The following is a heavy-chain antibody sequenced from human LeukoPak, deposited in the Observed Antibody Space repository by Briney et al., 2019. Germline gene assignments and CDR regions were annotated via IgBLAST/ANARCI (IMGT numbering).Heavy chain of an antibody. Sequence: QPGGSLRLSCAASGFTFSNSWMHWVRHVPGKGLLWVSRMNSDGSITNYADSVKGRFTISRDNARNTLYLQIHTLTVEDTAVYYCARAGSFRFDYWGQGTLVTVSS. D-gene: IGHD1-14*01. J-gene: IGHJ4*02. CDR1: GFTFSNSW. CDR2: MNSDGSIT. CDR3: ARAGSFRFDY. V-gene: IGHV3-74*01.